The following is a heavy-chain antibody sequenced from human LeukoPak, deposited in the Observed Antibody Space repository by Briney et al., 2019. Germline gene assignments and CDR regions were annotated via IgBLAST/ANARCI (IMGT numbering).Heavy chain of an antibody. CDR3: ARARRGIVVVPAAGKYYFDY. Sequence: GSLRLSCAASGFTFSSYAMSWIRQPPGKGLEWIGEINHSGSTNYNPSLKSRVTISVDTSKNQFSLKLSSVTAADTAVYYCARARRGIVVVPAAGKYYFDYWGQGTLVTVSS. V-gene: IGHV4-34*01. D-gene: IGHD2-2*01. J-gene: IGHJ4*02. CDR1: GFTFSSYA. CDR2: INHSGST.